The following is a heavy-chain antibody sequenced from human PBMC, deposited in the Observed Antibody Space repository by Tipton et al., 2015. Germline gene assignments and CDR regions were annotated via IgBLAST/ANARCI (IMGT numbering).Heavy chain of an antibody. V-gene: IGHV4-38-2*01. CDR3: ARGELGDLDS. CDR1: GYSTSRGYS. CDR2: VDHSGDS. D-gene: IGHD4-17*01. J-gene: IGHJ4*02. Sequence: LRLSCAVSGYSTSRGYSWAWIRQPPGKGLEWIGSVDHSGDSYSNPSLKSRVTISLDTSKNQFSLQLSSVTDADTAVYYCARGELGDLDSWGQGTLVTVSS.